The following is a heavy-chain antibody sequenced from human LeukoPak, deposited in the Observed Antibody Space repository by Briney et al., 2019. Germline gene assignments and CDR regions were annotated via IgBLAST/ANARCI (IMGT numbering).Heavy chain of an antibody. J-gene: IGHJ4*02. CDR3: ATALVGQWLAETPPI. CDR1: GFTFSSYS. Sequence: GRSLRLSCAASGFTFSSYSISWARHAPGKVLEWVSSIIGGGGSTYYADSVKGRFTISRDNSKNTLYLQMNSLRAEDTAVYYCATALVGQWLAETPPIWGQGTLVNVSS. D-gene: IGHD6-19*01. CDR2: IIGGGGST. V-gene: IGHV3-23*01.